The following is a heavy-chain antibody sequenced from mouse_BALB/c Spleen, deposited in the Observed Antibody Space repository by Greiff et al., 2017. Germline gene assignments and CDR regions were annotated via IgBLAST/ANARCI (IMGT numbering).Heavy chain of an antibody. D-gene: IGHD2-4*01. V-gene: IGHV5-4*02. CDR1: GFTFSDYY. CDR2: ISDGGSYT. CDR3: ARDQAYYDYDVGAY. Sequence: DVHLVESGGGLVKPGGSLKLSCAASGFTFSDYYMYWVRQTPEKRLEWVATISDGGSYTYYPDSVKGRFTISRDNAKNNLYLQMSSLKSEDTAMYYCARDQAYYDYDVGAYWGQGTLVTVSA. J-gene: IGHJ3*01.